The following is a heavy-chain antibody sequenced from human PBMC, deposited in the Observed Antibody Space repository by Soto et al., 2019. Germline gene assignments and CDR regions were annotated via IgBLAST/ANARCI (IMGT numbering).Heavy chain of an antibody. D-gene: IGHD6-19*01. CDR3: ARDHIPRIAVAAASDY. CDR1: GYTFTSYA. Sequence: ASVKVSCTASGYTFTSYAISWVRQAPGQGLEWMGWISAYNGNTNYAQKLQGRVTMTTDTSTSTAYMELRSLRSDDTAVYYCARDHIPRIAVAAASDYWGQGTLVTVSS. J-gene: IGHJ4*02. CDR2: ISAYNGNT. V-gene: IGHV1-18*01.